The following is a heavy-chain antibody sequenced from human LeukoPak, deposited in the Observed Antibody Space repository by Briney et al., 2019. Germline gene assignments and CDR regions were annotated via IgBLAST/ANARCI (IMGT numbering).Heavy chain of an antibody. J-gene: IGHJ4*02. V-gene: IGHV3-23*01. CDR2: ISGSGGST. Sequence: PGGSLRLSCAASGFTFSSHALSWLRQAPGKGLEWVSPISGSGGSTYYADSVKGRFTISRDNSKNTLYVQMSSLRADDTAVYYCAKGYYYGSGSYSTFDYWGQGTLVTVSS. CDR1: GFTFSSHA. CDR3: AKGYYYGSGSYSTFDY. D-gene: IGHD3-10*01.